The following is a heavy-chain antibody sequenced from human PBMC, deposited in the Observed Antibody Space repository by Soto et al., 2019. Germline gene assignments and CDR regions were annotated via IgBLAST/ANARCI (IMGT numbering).Heavy chain of an antibody. V-gene: IGHV1-58*02. Sequence: SVKVSCKACGVSFTSSAMQWVRQARGQRLEWIGWIVVGSGNTNYAQKFQERVTITRDMSTSTAYMELSSLRSEDTAVYYCAAELWFGELFFDYWGQGTLVTVSS. CDR3: AAELWFGELFFDY. CDR2: IVVGSGNT. D-gene: IGHD3-10*01. CDR1: GVSFTSSA. J-gene: IGHJ4*02.